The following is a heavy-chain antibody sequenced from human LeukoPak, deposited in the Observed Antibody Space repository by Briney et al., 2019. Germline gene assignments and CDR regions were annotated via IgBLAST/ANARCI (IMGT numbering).Heavy chain of an antibody. CDR1: GGSISSYY. Sequence: YPSETLSLTCTVSGGSISSYYWSWIRQPPGKGLEWIGYIYYSGSTNYNPSLKSRVTISVDTSKNQFSLKLSSVTAADTAVYYCARERPVGATLGDWGQGTLVTVSS. CDR3: ARERPVGATLGD. V-gene: IGHV4-59*12. D-gene: IGHD1-26*01. CDR2: IYYSGST. J-gene: IGHJ4*02.